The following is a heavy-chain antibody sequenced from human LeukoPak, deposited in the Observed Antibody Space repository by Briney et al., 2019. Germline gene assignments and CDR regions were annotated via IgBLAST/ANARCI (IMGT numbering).Heavy chain of an antibody. J-gene: IGHJ4*02. CDR3: NSGYDYDY. D-gene: IGHD5-12*01. CDR2: ISGSSGST. CDR1: GFTFSSYA. Sequence: GGSLRLSCAASGFTFSSYAMSWVRQAPGKGLEWVPAISGSSGSTYYADSVKGRFTISRDNSKNTLYLQMNSLRAEDTAVYYCNSGYDYDYWGQGTLVTVSS. V-gene: IGHV3-23*01.